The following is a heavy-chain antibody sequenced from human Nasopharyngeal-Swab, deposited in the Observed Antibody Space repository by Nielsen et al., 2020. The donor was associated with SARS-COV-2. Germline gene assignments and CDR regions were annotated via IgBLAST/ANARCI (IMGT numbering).Heavy chain of an antibody. CDR3: ARDVGGRDNY. J-gene: IGHJ4*02. Sequence: LSLTCAASGFTLSSNSINWVRQAPGKGLEWVSSISTSSSYLYYADSVKGRFTISRDNAKNTLYLQMNSLRADDTAVYYCARDVGGRDNYWGQGALVTVSS. CDR1: GFTLSSNS. CDR2: ISTSSSYL. V-gene: IGHV3-21*01. D-gene: IGHD2-15*01.